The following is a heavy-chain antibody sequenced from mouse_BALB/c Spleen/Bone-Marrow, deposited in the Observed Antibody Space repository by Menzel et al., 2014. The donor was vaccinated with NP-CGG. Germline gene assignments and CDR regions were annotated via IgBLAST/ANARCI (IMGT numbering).Heavy chain of an antibody. V-gene: IGHV2-2*02. J-gene: IGHJ4*01. CDR3: ARNGPARYYYAMDY. CDR1: GFSLTSYG. Sequence: VQLQQSGPGLVQPSQSLSITCTVSGFSLTSYGVHWVRQSPGKGLEWLGVIWSGGSTDYNAAFISRMSFSDDNSKSQVFIKMNSLQANDTAIYYCARNGPARYYYAMDYWGQGTSVTVSS. CDR2: IWSGGST.